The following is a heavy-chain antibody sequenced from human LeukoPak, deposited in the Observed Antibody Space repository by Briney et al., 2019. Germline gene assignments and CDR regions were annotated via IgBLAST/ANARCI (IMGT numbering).Heavy chain of an antibody. J-gene: IGHJ1*01. Sequence: GGSLRLSCAASGFTFSNAWMSWVRQAPGKGLEWVGRIKSKTDGGTTDYAAPVKGRFTISRDDSKNTLYLQMNSLKTEDTAVYYCTTSIGYCSSTSGPPSEYFQHWGQGTLVTVSS. V-gene: IGHV3-15*01. CDR1: GFTFSNAW. CDR2: IKSKTDGGTT. CDR3: TTSIGYCSSTSGPPSEYFQH. D-gene: IGHD2-2*01.